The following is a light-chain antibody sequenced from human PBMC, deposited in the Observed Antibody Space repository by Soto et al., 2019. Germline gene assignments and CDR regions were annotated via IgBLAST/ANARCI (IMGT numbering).Light chain of an antibody. J-gene: IGKJ5*01. CDR1: LRVSSY. CDR3: HQRSNWPPEIT. V-gene: IGKV3-11*01. Sequence: EIMLPPSPATQFLSPGETDTLSCRATLRVSSYLAWYQQKPGQAPRLLIYDASNRATAIPARFSGSGSGTDFTLTISSLEPEDFAVYYCHQRSNWPPEITFGQGTRLEIK. CDR2: DAS.